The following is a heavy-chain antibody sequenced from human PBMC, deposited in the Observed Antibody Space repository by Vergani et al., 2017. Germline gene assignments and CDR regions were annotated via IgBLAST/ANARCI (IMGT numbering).Heavy chain of an antibody. CDR2: INNSGST. Sequence: QVQLQQWGAGLLKPSETLSLTCAVYGGSFSGYYWSWIRQPPGKGLEWIGEINNSGSTNYNPSLKSRVTISLDTSKNQFSLKLSSVAAADTAVYYCARALYDYVWVSYLYHYFDYWGQGTLVTVSS. CDR3: ARALYDYVWVSYLYHYFDY. J-gene: IGHJ4*02. D-gene: IGHD3-16*02. V-gene: IGHV4-34*01. CDR1: GGSFSGYY.